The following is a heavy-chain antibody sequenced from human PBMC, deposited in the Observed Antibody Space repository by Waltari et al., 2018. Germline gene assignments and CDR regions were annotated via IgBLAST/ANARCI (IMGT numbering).Heavy chain of an antibody. CDR2: SIPIFGIT. J-gene: IGHJ6*02. V-gene: IGHV1-69*17. CDR1: GGTFSSDG. Sequence: QVELVQSGAEVKKPGSSVKVSCKASGGTFSSDGINWVRQAPGQGLGWMGGSIPIFGITNYAQKFKGRVTSIADKSTGTAYMELSSLRSEDTAVYYCARVSNYNILTGYSDYYYYGLDVWGQGTTVSVSS. CDR3: ARVSNYNILTGYSDYYYYGLDV. D-gene: IGHD3-9*01.